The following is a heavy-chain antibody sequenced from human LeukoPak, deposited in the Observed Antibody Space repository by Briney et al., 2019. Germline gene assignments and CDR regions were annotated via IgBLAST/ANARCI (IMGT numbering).Heavy chain of an antibody. CDR1: GFTVSSDY. CDR2: LHNVGSGGSA. J-gene: IGHJ6*02. V-gene: IGHV3-66*01. Sequence: GGSLRLSCAASGFTVSSDYMSWVRQAPGKGLEWVSVLHNVGSGGSAYYADSVKGRFTIPRDNSKNTLYLQMNSLRAEDTALYYCARDPPGDGMDVWGQGTTVTVSS. CDR3: ARDPPGDGMDV.